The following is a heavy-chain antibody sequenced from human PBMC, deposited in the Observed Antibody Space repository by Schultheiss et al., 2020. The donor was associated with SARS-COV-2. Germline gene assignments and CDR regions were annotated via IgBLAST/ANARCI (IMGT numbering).Heavy chain of an antibody. J-gene: IGHJ5*02. CDR2: IYYSGGT. Sequence: SETLSLTCTVSGGSISNYYWSWIRQPPGKGLEWIGNIYYSGGTNYNPSLKSRVTISVDTSKNQFSLKLSSVTAADTAVYYCARDSRESGPLWWFDPWGQGTLVTVSS. V-gene: IGHV4-59*01. CDR3: ARDSRESGPLWWFDP. D-gene: IGHD3-16*01. CDR1: GGSISNYY.